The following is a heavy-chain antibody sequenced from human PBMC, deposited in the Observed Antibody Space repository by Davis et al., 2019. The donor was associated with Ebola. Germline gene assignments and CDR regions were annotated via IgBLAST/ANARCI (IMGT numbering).Heavy chain of an antibody. CDR3: AKSSSSWLPFDY. CDR1: GFTFDDYA. CDR2: ISWNSGSI. D-gene: IGHD6-13*01. Sequence: GGSLRLSCAASGFTFDDYAMHWVRQAPGKGLEWVSGISWNSGSIGYADSGKGRFTISRDTAKNSLYLQMNSLRAEDTALYYCAKSSSSWLPFDYWGQGTLVTVSS. V-gene: IGHV3-9*01. J-gene: IGHJ4*02.